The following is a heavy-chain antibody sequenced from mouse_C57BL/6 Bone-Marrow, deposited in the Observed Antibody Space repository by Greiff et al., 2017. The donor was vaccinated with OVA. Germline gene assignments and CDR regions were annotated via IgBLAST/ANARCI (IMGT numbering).Heavy chain of an antibody. Sequence: VQLVESGAELARPGASVKLSCKASGYTFTSYGISWVKQRTGQGLEWIGEIYPRSGNTYYNEKFKGKATLTADKSSSTAYMELRSLTSEDSAVYFCARSRLGRRDFDYWGQGTTLTVSS. CDR3: ARSRLGRRDFDY. V-gene: IGHV1-81*01. CDR1: GYTFTSYG. J-gene: IGHJ2*01. D-gene: IGHD4-1*01. CDR2: IYPRSGNT.